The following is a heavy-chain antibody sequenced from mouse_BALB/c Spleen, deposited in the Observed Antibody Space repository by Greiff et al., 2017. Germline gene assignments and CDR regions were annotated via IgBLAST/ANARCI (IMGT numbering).Heavy chain of an antibody. J-gene: IGHJ2*01. V-gene: IGHV1-7*01. CDR2: INPSTGYT. D-gene: IGHD2-5*01. CDR3: ARLDYSNYFLFDD. CDR1: GYTFTSYW. Sequence: VQLVESGAELAKPGASVKMSCKASGYTFTSYWMHWVKQRPGQGLEWIGYINPSTGYTEYNQKFKDKATLTADKSSSTAYMQLSSLTSEDSAVYYCARLDYSNYFLFDDWGQGTTLTVSS.